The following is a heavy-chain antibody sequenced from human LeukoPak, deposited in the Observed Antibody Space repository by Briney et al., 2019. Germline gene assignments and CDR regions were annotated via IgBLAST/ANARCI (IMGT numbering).Heavy chain of an antibody. V-gene: IGHV3-53*01. Sequence: GGSLRLSCAVSGFTVSSTYMNWVRQAPGKGLEWVSVIYSGGSSFYADSVKGRFTISRDNSRNTLYLQMNSLRADDTAVYYCARDVPGYGDYDWGQGTLVTVSS. D-gene: IGHD5-12*01. CDR2: IYSGGSS. CDR3: ARDVPGYGDYD. J-gene: IGHJ4*02. CDR1: GFTVSSTY.